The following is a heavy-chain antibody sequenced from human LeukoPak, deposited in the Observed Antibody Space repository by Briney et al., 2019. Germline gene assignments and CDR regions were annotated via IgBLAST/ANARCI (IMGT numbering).Heavy chain of an antibody. J-gene: IGHJ5*02. CDR2: ISGSGGST. CDR3: AKVSLGTAMTS. V-gene: IGHV3-23*01. D-gene: IGHD5-18*01. CDR1: GFTFSTYA. Sequence: GGSLRLSCAASGFTFSTYAMSWARQAPGKGLDWLSAISGSGGSTYYADSVKGRFTISRDNSKNTLYLQLDSLRAEDTAVYYCAKVSLGTAMTSWGQGTLVTVSS.